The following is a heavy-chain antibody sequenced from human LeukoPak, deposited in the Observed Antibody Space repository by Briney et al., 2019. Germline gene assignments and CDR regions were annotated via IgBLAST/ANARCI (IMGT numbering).Heavy chain of an antibody. D-gene: IGHD2-15*01. J-gene: IGHJ4*02. CDR1: GFTFSSYA. V-gene: IGHV3-23*01. CDR2: ISGSGGST. Sequence: PGGSLRLSCAASGFTFSSYAMTWVRRAPGKGLEWVSAISGSGGSTYYADSVKGRLTISRDNSKNTLYLQMNSLRDEDTAVYYCAKANGRDCSGGTCYSLDYWGQGTLVTISS. CDR3: AKANGRDCSGGTCYSLDY.